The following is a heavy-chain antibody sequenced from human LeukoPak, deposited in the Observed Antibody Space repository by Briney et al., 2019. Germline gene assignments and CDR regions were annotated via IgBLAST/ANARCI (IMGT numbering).Heavy chain of an antibody. V-gene: IGHV1-18*01. Sequence: ASVKVSCKASNHTFSDYYVTWVPQAPGQGLEWMGWVSKYTGNADYAPKFQGRVSMTTDTSTRTAYMELRSLRPDDTAVYFCAREDDCSFGAYDCWGQGTLVTVS. CDR3: AREDDCSFGAYDC. CDR2: VSKYTGNA. CDR1: NHTFSDYY. D-gene: IGHD4-17*01. J-gene: IGHJ4*02.